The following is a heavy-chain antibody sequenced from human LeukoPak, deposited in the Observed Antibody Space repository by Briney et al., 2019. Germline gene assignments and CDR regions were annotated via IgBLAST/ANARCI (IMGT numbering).Heavy chain of an antibody. CDR3: ATYTHWVAGDV. V-gene: IGHV3-7*01. Sequence: GGSLRLSCAASGFTFSDSWMSWVRQAPGKGLEWVANMNQDGSEKDYVDSVKGRFTISRDNARNSLYLQMGSLRAEDAAVYYCATYTHWVAGDVWGQGTTVTVSS. D-gene: IGHD3-16*01. J-gene: IGHJ6*02. CDR1: GFTFSDSW. CDR2: MNQDGSEK.